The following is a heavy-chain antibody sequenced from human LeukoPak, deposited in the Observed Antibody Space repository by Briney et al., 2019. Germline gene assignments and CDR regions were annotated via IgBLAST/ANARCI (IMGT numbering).Heavy chain of an antibody. J-gene: IGHJ6*02. Sequence: GGSLRLSCAASGFTFSRFWMTWVRQAPGKGLEWVANINQDGSEKYYVDSVKGRFTISRDNAKNSLYLQMNSLRAEDTAVYYCXXXXXXXXXXXXXXQYYYGMDVWGQGTTVTVSS. CDR1: GFTFSRFW. CDR3: XXXXXXXXXXXXXXQYYYGMDV. V-gene: IGHV3-7*01. CDR2: INQDGSEK.